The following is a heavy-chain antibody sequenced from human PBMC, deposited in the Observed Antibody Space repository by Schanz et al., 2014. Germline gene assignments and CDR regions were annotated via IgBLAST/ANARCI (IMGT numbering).Heavy chain of an antibody. V-gene: IGHV4-4*02. J-gene: IGHJ4*02. CDR2: IYETGRT. CDR1: RGSIGSTNW. Sequence: QVQLQESGPGLVKPSGTLSLTCTISRGSIGSTNWWSWLRQSPRKGLEWISDIYETGRTNYNPSLRCRLRVSGQNPTTHFPRGLPAVTAADTAVYYCARLEYTSGWQGFDYWGQGILVTVSP. CDR3: ARLEYTSGWQGFDY. D-gene: IGHD1-1*01.